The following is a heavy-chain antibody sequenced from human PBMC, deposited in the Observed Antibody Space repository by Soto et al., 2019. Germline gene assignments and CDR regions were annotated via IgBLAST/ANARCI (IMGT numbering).Heavy chain of an antibody. CDR3: AREGQAPYYYYGMDV. J-gene: IGHJ6*02. V-gene: IGHV1-18*01. CDR1: GYTFTNYG. CDR2: ISGYNGNT. Sequence: ASVKVSCKASGYTFTNYGFSWVRQATGQGLEWMGWISGYNGNTKYAEKFQGRVTMTTDTSTSTAHMELRSLRSDDTAVYYCAREGQAPYYYYGMDVWGQGTAVTVSS.